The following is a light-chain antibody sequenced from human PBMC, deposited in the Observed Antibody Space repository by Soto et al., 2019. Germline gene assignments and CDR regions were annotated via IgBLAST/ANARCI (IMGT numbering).Light chain of an antibody. CDR3: QQCHNWPLT. V-gene: IGKV3-15*01. Sequence: ELVMTQSPATLSLSPGERASLSCRASKSINSELAWYQQKPGQPPRLLIYGASTRATGVPARFTGSESGSEFTLTISGLQSEDFAVYYCQQCHNWPLTFGQGTRLEI. CDR1: KSINSE. CDR2: GAS. J-gene: IGKJ2*01.